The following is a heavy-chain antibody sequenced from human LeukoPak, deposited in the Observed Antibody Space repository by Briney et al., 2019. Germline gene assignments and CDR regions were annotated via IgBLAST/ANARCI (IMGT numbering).Heavy chain of an antibody. V-gene: IGHV4-59*01. J-gene: IGHJ5*02. Sequence: ASETLSLTCTVSGGSISSYYWSWIRQPPGKGLEWIGYIQYSGSTNYNPSLKSRVTISVDTSKNQFSLKLSSVTAADTAVYYCARDYCSGGDCLNWFDPWGQGTLVTVSS. CDR3: ARDYCSGGDCLNWFDP. CDR1: GGSISSYY. D-gene: IGHD2-15*01. CDR2: IQYSGST.